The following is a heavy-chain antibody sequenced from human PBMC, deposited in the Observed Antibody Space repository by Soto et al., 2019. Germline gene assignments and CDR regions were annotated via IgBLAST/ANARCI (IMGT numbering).Heavy chain of an antibody. CDR3: ARDKRGPYDILTGYDLNYYYYGMDV. D-gene: IGHD3-9*01. V-gene: IGHV1-18*01. CDR1: GGTFSSYA. Sequence: GSSVKVSCKASGGTFSSYAIRWVRQAPGQGHEWMGWISAYNGNTNYAQKLQGRVTMTRDTSTSTAYMELRSLRSDDTAVYYCARDKRGPYDILTGYDLNYYYYGMDVWGQGATVPVSS. J-gene: IGHJ6*02. CDR2: ISAYNGNT.